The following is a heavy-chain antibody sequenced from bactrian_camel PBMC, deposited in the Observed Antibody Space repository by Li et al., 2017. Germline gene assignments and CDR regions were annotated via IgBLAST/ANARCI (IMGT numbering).Heavy chain of an antibody. D-gene: IGHD5*01. CDR1: GFVYASYS. J-gene: IGHJ6*01. Sequence: HVQLVESGGGLLQPGGSLRLSCVADGFVYASYSMAWFRQAPGKEREGVAAIGSDGTTSYADSVKGRFTVSRDNAKNILYLQMNSLKPEDTARYYCAATEQGWGELGSPQDFYYWGQGTQVTVS. V-gene: IGHV3S55*01. CDR2: IGSDGTT. CDR3: AATEQGWGELGSPQDFYY.